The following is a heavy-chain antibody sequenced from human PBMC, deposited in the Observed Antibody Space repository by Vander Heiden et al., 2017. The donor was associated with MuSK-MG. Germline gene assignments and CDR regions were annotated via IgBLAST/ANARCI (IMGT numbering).Heavy chain of an antibody. J-gene: IGHJ5*02. V-gene: IGHV4-38-2*01. CDR2: IYHSGGTT. CDR3: ARLSTKYVVIGDP. Sequence: QVQLQESGPGLVKPSETLSLTCAVSGFSISSAYYWGWIRQPPGKGLEWVGSIYHSGGTTYYNPSLKSRVTIVVDTSKNQFSLKLSSVTAADTAVYYCARLSTKYVVIGDPWGQGTLVTVAS. D-gene: IGHD2-15*01. CDR1: GFSISSAYY.